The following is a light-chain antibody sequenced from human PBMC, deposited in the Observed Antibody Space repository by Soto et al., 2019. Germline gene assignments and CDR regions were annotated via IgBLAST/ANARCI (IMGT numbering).Light chain of an antibody. V-gene: IGKV3-20*01. CDR1: QGVSSTY. J-gene: IGKJ2*01. CDR2: GVS. CDR3: QQYGSSPMYT. Sequence: ETVLTQSPGTLSLSPGDTATLSCRASQGVSSTYLAWYQQKPGQAPRLLIYGVSSRATGIPDRFSGSGSGTDFTLTISRLEPEDFAVYYCQQYGSSPMYTFGQGTKLEIK.